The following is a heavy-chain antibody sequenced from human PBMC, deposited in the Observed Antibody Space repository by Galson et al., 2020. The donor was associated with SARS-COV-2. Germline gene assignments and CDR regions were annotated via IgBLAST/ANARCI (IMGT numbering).Heavy chain of an antibody. J-gene: IGHJ4*02. CDR3: ARAGWELLGYFDF. CDR1: GFTFSDYY. D-gene: IGHD1-26*01. Sequence: NSGGSLRLSCAASGFTFSDYYMSWVRQAPGQGLEWISYITDNGGTIYYADSVKGRFTISRDNAKKSLYLQMDGLRVEDTAIYYCARAGWELLGYFDFWGPGILVTVSS. CDR2: ITDNGGTI. V-gene: IGHV3-11*04.